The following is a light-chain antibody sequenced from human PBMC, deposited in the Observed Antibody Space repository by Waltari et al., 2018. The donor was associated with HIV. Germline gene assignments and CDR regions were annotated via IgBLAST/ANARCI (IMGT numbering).Light chain of an antibody. CDR2: EVS. J-gene: IGLJ2*01. CDR3: CSYAGSSTVV. CDR1: SSDVGSYNL. V-gene: IGLV2-23*02. Sequence: QSALTQPASVSGSPGQSITISCTGTSSDVGSYNLVSWYQQHPGKAPKLMIYEVSKRPSGGFNRFSGSKSGNTASLTISVLQAEDEADYYCCSYAGSSTVVFGGGTKLTVL.